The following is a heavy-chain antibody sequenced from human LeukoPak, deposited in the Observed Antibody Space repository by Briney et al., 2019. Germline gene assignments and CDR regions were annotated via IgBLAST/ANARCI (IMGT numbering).Heavy chain of an antibody. J-gene: IGHJ4*02. CDR1: GFTFSSYG. CDR2: IRYDGSNK. CDR3: AKDSNYYGSGSYAADY. Sequence: GGSLRLSCAASGFTFSSYGMHWVRQAPGKGLEWVAFIRYDGSNKYYADSAKGRFTISRDNSKNTLYLQMNSLRAEDTAVYYCAKDSNYYGSGSYAADYWGQGTLVTVSS. D-gene: IGHD3-10*01. V-gene: IGHV3-30*02.